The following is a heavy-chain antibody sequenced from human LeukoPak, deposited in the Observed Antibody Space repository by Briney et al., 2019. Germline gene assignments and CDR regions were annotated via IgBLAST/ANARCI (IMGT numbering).Heavy chain of an antibody. Sequence: GGSLRLSCAASGFTFSNYGMHWVRQAPGKGLEWVAVIWYDGSNKYYADSVKGRFTISRDNSKNTLFLQMNSLRAEDTAVYYCAKTPPYDFWSGRQVWYFDYWGQGTLVTVSS. D-gene: IGHD3-3*01. CDR1: GFTFSNYG. J-gene: IGHJ4*02. CDR2: IWYDGSNK. CDR3: AKTPPYDFWSGRQVWYFDY. V-gene: IGHV3-33*06.